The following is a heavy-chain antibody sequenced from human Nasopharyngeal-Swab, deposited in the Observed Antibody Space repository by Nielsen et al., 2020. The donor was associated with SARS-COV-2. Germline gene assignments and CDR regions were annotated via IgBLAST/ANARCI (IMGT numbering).Heavy chain of an antibody. CDR3: ATGGYTFAY. D-gene: IGHD5-18*01. V-gene: IGHV3-74*01. Sequence: GESLKISCAASGFTFSSYWMHWVRQAPGKGLVWVSRINSDGSSTSYADSVKGRFTISRDNAKNSLYLQMNSLRAEDTAVYYCATGGYTFAYWGQGTLVTVSS. CDR1: GFTFSSYW. J-gene: IGHJ4*02. CDR2: INSDGSST.